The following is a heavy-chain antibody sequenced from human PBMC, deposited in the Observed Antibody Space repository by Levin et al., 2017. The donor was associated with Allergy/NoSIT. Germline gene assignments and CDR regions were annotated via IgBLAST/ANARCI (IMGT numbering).Heavy chain of an antibody. V-gene: IGHV4-59*01. Sequence: PSETLSLTCTVSGGSISSYYWSWIRQPPGKGLEWIGYIYYSGSTNYNPSLKSRVTISVDTSKNQFSLKLSSVTAADTAVYYCAREDAMVRGVIDYWGQGTLVTVSS. D-gene: IGHD3-10*01. CDR3: AREDAMVRGVIDY. CDR1: GGSISSYY. CDR2: IYYSGST. J-gene: IGHJ4*02.